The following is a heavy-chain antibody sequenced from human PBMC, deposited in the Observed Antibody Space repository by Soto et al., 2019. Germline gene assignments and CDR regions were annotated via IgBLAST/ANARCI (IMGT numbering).Heavy chain of an antibody. J-gene: IGHJ4*02. CDR2: ISGSGGDT. V-gene: IGHV3-23*01. Sequence: EVQVLESGGGLVQPGGSLRLSCSASGFTFSNYSMSWVRQAPGKGLEWVSVISGSGGDTNYADSVKGRCTISRDSSKTTVYLQMNSLRAEDTAVYYCTKVMGRYCVSSSCYGGFFDYWGRGTLVTVSS. CDR1: GFTFSNYS. D-gene: IGHD2-2*01. CDR3: TKVMGRYCVSSSCYGGFFDY.